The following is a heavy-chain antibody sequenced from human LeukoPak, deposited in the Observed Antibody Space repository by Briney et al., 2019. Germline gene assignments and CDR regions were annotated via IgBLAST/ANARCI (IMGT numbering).Heavy chain of an antibody. Sequence: GGSLRLSCAASGFTFSSYEMNWVRQAPGKGLEWVSSITRSSSYIYYADSVKGRFTISRDNAKKSLYLQMNSLRAEDTAVYYCARALYDSSGYYSHFDYWGQGTLVTVSS. CDR1: GFTFSSYE. CDR3: ARALYDSSGYYSHFDY. D-gene: IGHD3-22*01. J-gene: IGHJ4*02. V-gene: IGHV3-21*01. CDR2: ITRSSSYI.